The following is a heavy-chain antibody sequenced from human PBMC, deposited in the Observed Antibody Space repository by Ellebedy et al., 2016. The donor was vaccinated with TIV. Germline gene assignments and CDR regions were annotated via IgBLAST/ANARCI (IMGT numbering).Heavy chain of an antibody. CDR1: GGSISSYY. Sequence: MPSETLSLTCTVSGGSISSYYWSWIRQPPGKGLEWIGYIYYSGSTNYNPSLKSRVTISVDTSKNQFSLKLSSVTAADTAVYYCARRTRSTSFFDYWGQGTLVTVSS. CDR2: IYYSGST. J-gene: IGHJ4*02. V-gene: IGHV4-59*08. CDR3: ARRTRSTSFFDY. D-gene: IGHD2-2*01.